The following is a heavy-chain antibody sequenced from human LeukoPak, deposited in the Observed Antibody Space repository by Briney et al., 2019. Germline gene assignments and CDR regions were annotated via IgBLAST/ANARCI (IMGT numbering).Heavy chain of an antibody. V-gene: IGHV4-34*01. CDR1: GGSFSGYY. Sequence: PSETLSLTCAVYGGSFSGYYWSWIRQPPGKGLEWIGEINHSGSTNYNPSLKSRVTISVDTSKNQFSLKLSSMTAADTAVYYCARSGYSSGWYEYWGQGTLVTVSS. D-gene: IGHD6-19*01. CDR2: INHSGST. CDR3: ARSGYSSGWYEY. J-gene: IGHJ4*02.